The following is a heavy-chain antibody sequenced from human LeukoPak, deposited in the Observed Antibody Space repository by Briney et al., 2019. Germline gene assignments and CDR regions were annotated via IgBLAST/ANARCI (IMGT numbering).Heavy chain of an antibody. V-gene: IGHV1-8*01. CDR3: ARGPAGDSYYYYGMDV. CDR2: MNPNSGNT. J-gene: IGHJ6*02. Sequence: ASVKVSCKASGYTFTSYDINWVRQATGQGLEWMGWMNPNSGNTGYAQKFQGRVTMTRTTSISTAYMELSRLRSEDTAVYYCARGPAGDSYYYYGMDVWGQGTTVTVSS. D-gene: IGHD3-16*01. CDR1: GYTFTSYD.